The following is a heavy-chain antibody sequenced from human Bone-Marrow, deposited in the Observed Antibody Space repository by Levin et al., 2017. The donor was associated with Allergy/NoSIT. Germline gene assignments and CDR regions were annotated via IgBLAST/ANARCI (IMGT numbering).Heavy chain of an antibody. D-gene: IGHD3-9*01. Sequence: SVKVSCKASGDTFRNYGYSWVRQAPGQGLEWMGMIMPFFGTPNYAQKFRGRVTITADEYRNTVYLEVTSLRDDDTAIYYCARGGKYDGSTGYADGMYFFQYWCQGTVVTVSS. CDR3: ARGGKYDGSTGYADGMYFFQY. V-gene: IGHV1-69*13. J-gene: IGHJ4*01. CDR1: GDTFRNYG. CDR2: IMPFFGTP.